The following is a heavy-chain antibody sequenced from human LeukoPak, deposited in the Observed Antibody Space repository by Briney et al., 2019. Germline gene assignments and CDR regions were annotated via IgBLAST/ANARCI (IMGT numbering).Heavy chain of an antibody. J-gene: IGHJ4*02. D-gene: IGHD5-18*01. CDR2: ISSSSSYI. Sequence: PGGSLRLSCAASGFTFSSYSMNWVRQAPGKGLEWVSSISSSSSYIYYADSVKGRFTISRDNAKNSLYLQMNSLRAEDTAVYYCARDTAMAPGSSLGYWGQGTLVTVSS. V-gene: IGHV3-21*01. CDR3: ARDTAMAPGSSLGY. CDR1: GFTFSSYS.